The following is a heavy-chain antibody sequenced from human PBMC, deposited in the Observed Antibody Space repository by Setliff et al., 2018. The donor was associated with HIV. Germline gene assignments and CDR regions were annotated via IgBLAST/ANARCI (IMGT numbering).Heavy chain of an antibody. CDR2: ISGSGGST. J-gene: IGHJ4*02. CDR1: GFTFSSYA. V-gene: IGHV3-23*01. CDR3: AKDPRAAVATICDY. Sequence: PGGSLRLSCAASGFTFSSYAMSWVRQAPGKGLEWVSAISGSGGSTYYADSVKGRFTISRDNSKNTLYLQMNSLRAEDPAVYYCAKDPRAAVATICDYWGQGTLVTVSS. D-gene: IGHD5-12*01.